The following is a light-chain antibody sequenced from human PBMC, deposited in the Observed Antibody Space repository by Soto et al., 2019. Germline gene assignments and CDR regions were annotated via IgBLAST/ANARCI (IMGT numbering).Light chain of an antibody. CDR2: NVY. Sequence: QSVLTQPASDSGSPGQSITISCTGTSSDVGAYNFVSWHQQHPGKAPKLMSYNVYDRPSGISYRFSGSKSGNTASLTISGLQGEDEADYYCSAYTVSRTYVFGTGTKLTVL. V-gene: IGLV2-14*03. J-gene: IGLJ1*01. CDR1: SSDVGAYNF. CDR3: SAYTVSRTYV.